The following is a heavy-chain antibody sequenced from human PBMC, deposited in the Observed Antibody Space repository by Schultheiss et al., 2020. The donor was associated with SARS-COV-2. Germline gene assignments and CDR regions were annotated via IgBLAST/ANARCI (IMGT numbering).Heavy chain of an antibody. D-gene: IGHD3-10*01. V-gene: IGHV4-4*07. CDR3: ACGNRRARGAMDYYYGMDV. J-gene: IGHJ6*02. CDR1: GGSISSYY. CDR2: IYTSGST. Sequence: SETLSLTCTVSGGSISSYYWSWIRQPAGKGLEWIGRIYTSGSTNYNPSLKSRVTISVDTSKNQFSLKLSSVTAADTAVYYCACGNRRARGAMDYYYGMDVWGQGTTVTVSS.